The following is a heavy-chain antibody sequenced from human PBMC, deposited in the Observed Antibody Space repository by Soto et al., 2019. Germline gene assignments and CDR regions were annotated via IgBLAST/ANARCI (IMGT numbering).Heavy chain of an antibody. J-gene: IGHJ5*02. Sequence: SETLCLTCTVSGGSISTSTYYWGWVRQPPGKGLEWIGTISYSGSTYYNPSLKSRVTISVDASKNQFSLKLSSVTAADTAVYYCARVPDRWGQGTLVTVSS. CDR3: ARVPDR. V-gene: IGHV4-39*07. CDR1: GGSISTSTYY. CDR2: ISYSGST. D-gene: IGHD2-2*01.